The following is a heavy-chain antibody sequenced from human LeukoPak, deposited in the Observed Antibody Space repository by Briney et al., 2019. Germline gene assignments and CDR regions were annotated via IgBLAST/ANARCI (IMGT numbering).Heavy chain of an antibody. D-gene: IGHD3-22*01. J-gene: IGHJ6*02. Sequence: GGSLRLSCAASGFTFSSYAMSWVRQAPGKGLEWVSAISGSGGSTYCADSVKGRFTISRDNSKNTLYLQMNSLRAEDTAVYYCAKDGTDDTSGFYYYYGMDVWGQGTTVTVSS. CDR1: GFTFSSYA. V-gene: IGHV3-23*01. CDR2: ISGSGGST. CDR3: AKDGTDDTSGFYYYYGMDV.